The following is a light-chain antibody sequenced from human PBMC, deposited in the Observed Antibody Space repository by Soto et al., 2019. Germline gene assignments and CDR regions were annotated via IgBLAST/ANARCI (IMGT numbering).Light chain of an antibody. V-gene: IGLV2-14*01. CDR2: DVS. J-gene: IGLJ1*01. Sequence: QSVLTQPASVTRSPGQSITISCTGTSSDVGGYNYVSWYQQHPGKAPKLMIYDVSNRPSGVSNRFSGSKSGNTASLTISGLQAEDEADYYGSSYTCSSTYVFGTGTKVTVL. CDR3: SSYTCSSTYV. CDR1: SSDVGGYNY.